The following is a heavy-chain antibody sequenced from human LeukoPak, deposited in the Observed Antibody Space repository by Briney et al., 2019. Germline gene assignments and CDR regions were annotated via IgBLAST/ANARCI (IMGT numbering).Heavy chain of an antibody. D-gene: IGHD6-19*01. V-gene: IGHV4-4*07. CDR1: GGSISSYY. Sequence: PSETLSLTCTVSGGSISSYYWSWIRQPAGKGLEWIGRIYTSGSTNYNPSLKSRVTMSVDTSKNQFSLKLSSVTAADTAVYYCARDDFRGIAVAGTNYYYYYYMDVWGKGTTVTISS. J-gene: IGHJ6*03. CDR2: IYTSGST. CDR3: ARDDFRGIAVAGTNYYYYYYMDV.